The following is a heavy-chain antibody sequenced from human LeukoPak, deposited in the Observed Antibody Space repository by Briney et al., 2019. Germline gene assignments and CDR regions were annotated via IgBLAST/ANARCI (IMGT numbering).Heavy chain of an antibody. J-gene: IGHJ4*02. V-gene: IGHV3-23*01. CDR1: GFTFNNYA. D-gene: IGHD2-2*01. CDR2: ISGSGGTT. CDR3: AKDQKDIVVVPAAKDY. Sequence: GGSLRLSCAASGFTFNNYAMSWVRQAPGKGLEWVSAISGSGGTTYYADSVKGRFTFSRDNSKNTLYLQMNSLRAEDTAVYYCAKDQKDIVVVPAAKDYWGQGTLVTVSS.